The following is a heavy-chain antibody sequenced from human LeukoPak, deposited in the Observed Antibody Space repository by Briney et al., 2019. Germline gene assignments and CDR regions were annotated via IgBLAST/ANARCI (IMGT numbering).Heavy chain of an antibody. V-gene: IGHV3-23*01. CDR3: AKFRYHSNDNNYLDFNY. CDR1: GFTFSSYA. CDR2: ISGSGGHT. J-gene: IGHJ4*02. D-gene: IGHD3-22*01. Sequence: GRSLRLSCAASGFTFSSYAMGWVRQAPGKGPEWVSSISGSGGHTYFADSVKGRFTISRENSKNTLDLQMNSLKVEDTAVYYCAKFRYHSNDNNYLDFNYWGQGTLVTVSS.